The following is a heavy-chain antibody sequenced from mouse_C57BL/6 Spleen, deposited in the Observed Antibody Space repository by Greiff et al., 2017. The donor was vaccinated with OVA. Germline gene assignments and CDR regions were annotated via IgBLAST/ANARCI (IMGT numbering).Heavy chain of an antibody. V-gene: IGHV1-50*01. CDR1: GYTFTSYW. D-gene: IGHD2-5*01. CDR2: IDPSDSYT. J-gene: IGHJ3*01. Sequence: QVQLKESGAELVKPGASVKLSCKASGYTFTSYWMQWVKQRPGQGLEWIGEIDPSDSYTNYNQKFKGKATLTVDTSSSTAYMQLSSLTSEDSAVYYCARTYYSNDGFAYWGQGTLVTVSA. CDR3: ARTYYSNDGFAY.